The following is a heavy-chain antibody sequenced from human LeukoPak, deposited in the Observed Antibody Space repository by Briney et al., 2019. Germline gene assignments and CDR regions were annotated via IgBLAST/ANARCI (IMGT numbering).Heavy chain of an antibody. D-gene: IGHD1-1*01. Sequence: GGSLRLSCAASGFSFRSYAMNWVRHAPGEGLEWVSSISSSSSYIYYADSVKGRFTISRGNAKNSLYLQMNGLRAEGTAVYYCAREGTNLKMVAFDIWGQGTMVTVCS. CDR1: GFSFRSYA. J-gene: IGHJ3*02. V-gene: IGHV3-21*01. CDR2: ISSSSSYI. CDR3: AREGTNLKMVAFDI.